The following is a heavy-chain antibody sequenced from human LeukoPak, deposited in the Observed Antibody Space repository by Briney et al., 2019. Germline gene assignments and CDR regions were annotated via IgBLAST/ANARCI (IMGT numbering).Heavy chain of an antibody. CDR1: GGSISSYY. J-gene: IGHJ6*02. D-gene: IGHD3/OR15-3a*01. CDR3: ARSGPFGAGPYYYYGMDV. Sequence: PSKTLSLTCTVSGGSISSYYWSWIRQPAGKGLEWIGRIYTSGSTNYNPSLKSRVTMSVDTSKNQFSLKLSSVTAADTAVYYCARSGPFGAGPYYYYGMDVWGQGTTVTVSS. V-gene: IGHV4-4*07. CDR2: IYTSGST.